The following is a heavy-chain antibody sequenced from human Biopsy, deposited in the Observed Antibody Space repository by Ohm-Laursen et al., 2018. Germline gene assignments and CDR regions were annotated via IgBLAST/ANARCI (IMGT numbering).Heavy chain of an antibody. D-gene: IGHD1-26*01. CDR2: ITPESGGT. CDR3: AIEGGTYSKPFDY. J-gene: IGHJ4*02. CDR1: GYTFIAYN. Sequence: ASVKASCKASGYTFIAYNIHWVRQAPGQGLEWMGWITPESGGTDYAQKFQGRVTMTTNTSVNTAYMELSSLTFEDTAVYYCAIEGGTYSKPFDYWGQGSQVTVSS. V-gene: IGHV1-2*02.